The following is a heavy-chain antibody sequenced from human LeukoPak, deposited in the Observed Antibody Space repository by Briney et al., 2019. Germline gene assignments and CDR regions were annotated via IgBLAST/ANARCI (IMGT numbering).Heavy chain of an antibody. Sequence: GGSLRLPCAASGFTFSSYWMTWVRQAPGKGLEWVANTEQDGSGKHYVDSVKGRFTISRDNAENSLYLQMNSLRAEDTAVYYCARADFGGKIFDYWGQGTLVIVSS. V-gene: IGHV3-7*01. J-gene: IGHJ4*02. CDR1: GFTFSSYW. D-gene: IGHD2-21*01. CDR3: ARADFGGKIFDY. CDR2: TEQDGSGK.